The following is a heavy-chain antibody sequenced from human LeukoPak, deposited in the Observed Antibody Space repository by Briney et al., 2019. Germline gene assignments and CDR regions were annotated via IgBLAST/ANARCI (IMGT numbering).Heavy chain of an antibody. CDR1: GGSFSGYY. J-gene: IGHJ4*02. V-gene: IGHV4-34*01. Sequence: PSETLSLTCAVYGGSFSGYYWSWIRQPPGKGLEWIGEINHSGSTNYNPSLKSRVTISVDTSKNQFSLKLSSVTAADTAVYYCARRGIAARPPDYWGQGTLVTVSS. D-gene: IGHD6-6*01. CDR3: ARRGIAARPPDY. CDR2: INHSGST.